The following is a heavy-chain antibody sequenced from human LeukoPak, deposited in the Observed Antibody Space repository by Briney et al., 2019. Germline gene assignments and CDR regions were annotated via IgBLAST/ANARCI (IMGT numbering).Heavy chain of an antibody. CDR1: GGSFSGYY. V-gene: IGHV4-59*10. CDR2: IYTSGST. D-gene: IGHD2-21*02. J-gene: IGHJ4*02. Sequence: SETLSLTCAVYGGSFSGYYWSWIRQPPGKGLEWIGRIYTSGSTNYNPSLKSRVTISVDTSKNQFSLKLSSVTAADTAVYYCAAGPYCGGDCYFSQVDYWGQGTLVTVSP. CDR3: AAGPYCGGDCYFSQVDY.